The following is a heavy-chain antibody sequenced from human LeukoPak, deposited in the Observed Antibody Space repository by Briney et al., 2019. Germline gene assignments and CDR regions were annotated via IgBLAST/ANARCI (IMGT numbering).Heavy chain of an antibody. Sequence: GGALRLSCEASGFTFSPYAMSWVRQTPGKGLEWVAAISGDNPGTYHPRSVRDRFTISRDNSKNTVHLQMNGLRAEDAAIYYCAKASVVHYSGAFCYHFDSWGQGTLVTVSS. J-gene: IGHJ4*02. CDR2: ISGDNPGT. CDR3: AKASVVHYSGAFCYHFDS. V-gene: IGHV3-23*01. D-gene: IGHD2-15*01. CDR1: GFTFSPYA.